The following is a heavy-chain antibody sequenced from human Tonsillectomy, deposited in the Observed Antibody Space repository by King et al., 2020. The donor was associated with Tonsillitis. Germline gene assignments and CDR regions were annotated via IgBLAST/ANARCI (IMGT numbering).Heavy chain of an antibody. Sequence: QLQESGPGLVKPSETLSLTCTVSGGSISSSSYYWGWIRQPPGKGLEWIGSIYYSGSTYYNPSLKSRVTISVDTSKNQFSLKLSSVTAAGTAVYYCATTFRGYSYGRKFDYWGQGTLVTVSS. CDR3: ATTFRGYSYGRKFDY. CDR2: IYYSGST. J-gene: IGHJ4*02. V-gene: IGHV4-39*07. D-gene: IGHD5-18*01. CDR1: GGSISSSSYY.